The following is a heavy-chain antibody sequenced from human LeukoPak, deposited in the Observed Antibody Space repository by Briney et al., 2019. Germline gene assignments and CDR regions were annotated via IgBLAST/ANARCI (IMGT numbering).Heavy chain of an antibody. CDR3: ARGGVGATTYVWFDP. V-gene: IGHV1-2*02. D-gene: IGHD1-26*01. CDR1: GYTFTGYY. J-gene: IGHJ5*02. CDR2: INPNSGGT. Sequence: ASVKVSCKASGYTFTGYYIHWVRQAPGQGLEWMGWINPNSGGTHYAQKFQGRVTMTRDTSISTAYMELSRLRSDDTAVYYCARGGVGATTYVWFDPWGQGTLVTVSS.